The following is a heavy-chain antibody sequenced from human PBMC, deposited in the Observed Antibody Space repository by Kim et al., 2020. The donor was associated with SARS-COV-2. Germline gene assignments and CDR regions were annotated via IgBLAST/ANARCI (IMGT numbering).Heavy chain of an antibody. CDR1: GGSFSGYY. J-gene: IGHJ5*02. CDR2: INHSGST. Sequence: SETLSLTCAVYGGSFSGYYWSWIRQPPGKGLEWIGEINHSGSTNYNPSLKSRVTISVDTSKNQFSLKLSSVTAADTAVYYCARHTAMVLDPLYNWFDPWGQGTLVTVSS. D-gene: IGHD5-18*01. CDR3: ARHTAMVLDPLYNWFDP. V-gene: IGHV4-34*01.